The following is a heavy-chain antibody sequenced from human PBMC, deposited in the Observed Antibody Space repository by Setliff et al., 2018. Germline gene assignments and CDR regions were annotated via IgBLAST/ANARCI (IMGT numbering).Heavy chain of an antibody. J-gene: IGHJ4*02. D-gene: IGHD3-22*01. CDR2: IFHSGST. Sequence: SETLSLTCGVSGYSISSGHFWGWIRQPPGKGLEWLGNIFHSGSTYYNPTLNSRVTMSVDTSKNQFSLMLTSVTAADTAVYYCARINFYVSSGYYYAPELWGQGTTVTVSS. V-gene: IGHV4-38-2*01. CDR1: GYSISSGHF. CDR3: ARINFYVSSGYYYAPEL.